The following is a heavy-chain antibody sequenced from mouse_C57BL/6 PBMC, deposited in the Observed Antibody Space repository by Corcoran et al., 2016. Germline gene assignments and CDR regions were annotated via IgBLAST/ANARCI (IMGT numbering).Heavy chain of an antibody. Sequence: DVQLQESGPGLVKPSQSLSLTCSVTGYSITSGYYWNWIRQFPGNKLEWMGYISYDGSNNYNPSLKNRISITRDTSKNQFFLKLNSVTTEDTATYYCARGSQLGPWFAYWGQGTLVTVSA. V-gene: IGHV3-6*01. J-gene: IGHJ3*01. CDR3: ARGSQLGPWFAY. CDR2: ISYDGSN. D-gene: IGHD4-1*02. CDR1: GYSITSGYY.